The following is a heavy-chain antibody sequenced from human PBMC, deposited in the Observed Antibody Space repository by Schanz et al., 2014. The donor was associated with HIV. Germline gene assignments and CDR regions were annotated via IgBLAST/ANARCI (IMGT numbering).Heavy chain of an antibody. CDR1: GFTFRLYA. Sequence: EVQLLESGGGLVQPGGSLRLSCAASGFTFRLYAMSWVRQAPGKGLEWVSSISAGSESVKYADSVRGRFTISRDNTESSLFLRMNSLTTEDTAVYYCAKDDAGYSSSWHYYYYYGMDVWGQGTTVTVSS. CDR3: AKDDAGYSSSWHYYYYYGMDV. CDR2: ISAGSESV. D-gene: IGHD6-13*01. J-gene: IGHJ6*02. V-gene: IGHV3-23*01.